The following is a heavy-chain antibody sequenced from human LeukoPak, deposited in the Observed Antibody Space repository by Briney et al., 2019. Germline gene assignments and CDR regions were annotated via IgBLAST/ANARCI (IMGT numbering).Heavy chain of an antibody. CDR2: IYYSGSA. Sequence: ASETLSLTCTVSGVSISGFYWGWIRQPPGKGLEWIGFIYYSGSANYNPSLKSRVTMSVDTSKNQFSLKLSSVTAADTAFYYCARDRDSSGWFDYWGQGTLVSVSS. D-gene: IGHD6-19*01. CDR3: ARDRDSSGWFDY. CDR1: GVSISGFY. J-gene: IGHJ4*02. V-gene: IGHV4-59*01.